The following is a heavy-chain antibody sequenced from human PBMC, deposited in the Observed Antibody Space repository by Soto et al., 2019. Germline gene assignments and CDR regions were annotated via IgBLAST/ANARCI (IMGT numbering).Heavy chain of an antibody. D-gene: IGHD2-2*01. CDR3: AKGPAIVLVPAAMNYYYGMDV. CDR1: GFTFSSYG. CDR2: IIDSGAST. V-gene: IGHV3-NL1*01. Sequence: PGGSLRLSCAASGFTFSSYGMHWVRQAPGKGLEWVSDIIDSGASTYYADAVKGRFTISRDNSKSTLFLQMNSLRAEDTAVYYCAKGPAIVLVPAAMNYYYGMDVWGQGTTVTVSS. J-gene: IGHJ6*02.